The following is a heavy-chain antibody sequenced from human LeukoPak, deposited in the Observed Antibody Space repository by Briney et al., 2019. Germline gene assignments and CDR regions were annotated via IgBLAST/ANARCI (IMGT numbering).Heavy chain of an antibody. D-gene: IGHD3-10*01. Sequence: PGGSLRLSCAASGFTFSSYAMHWVRQAPGKGLVWVSRINSDGSSTSYADSVKGRFTISRDNAKNTLYLQMNSLRAEDTAVYYCARAGTYYYGSGSYPTDYWGQGTLVTVSS. V-gene: IGHV3-74*01. CDR3: ARAGTYYYGSGSYPTDY. CDR1: GFTFSSYA. CDR2: INSDGSST. J-gene: IGHJ4*02.